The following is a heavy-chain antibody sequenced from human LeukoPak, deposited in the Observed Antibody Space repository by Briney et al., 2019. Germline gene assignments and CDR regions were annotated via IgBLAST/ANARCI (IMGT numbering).Heavy chain of an antibody. CDR2: IYYSGST. CDR3: DGTYCGDYEGDY. CDR1: GGSISSSSSY. D-gene: IGHD2-21*02. V-gene: IGHV4-39*05. Sequence: PSETPSLTCTVSGGSISSSSSYWGWIRQPPGKGLEWIGSIYYSGSTYYNPSLKSRVTISVGTSKNQFSLKLSSVTAADTAVYYCDGTYCGDYEGDYWGQGTLVTVSS. J-gene: IGHJ4*02.